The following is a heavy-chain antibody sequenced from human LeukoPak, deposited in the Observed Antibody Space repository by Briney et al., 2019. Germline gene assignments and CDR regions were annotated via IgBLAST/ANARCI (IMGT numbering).Heavy chain of an antibody. CDR3: ARDPSGYCSGGSCYGVDY. D-gene: IGHD2-15*01. V-gene: IGHV4-38-2*02. J-gene: IGHJ4*02. Sequence: SETLSLTCTVSGYSISSGYYWGWIRQPPGKGLEWIGSIYHSGSTYYNPSLKSRVTISVDTSKNQFSLKLSSVTAADTAVYYCARDPSGYCSGGSCYGVDYWGQGTLVTVSS. CDR1: GYSISSGYY. CDR2: IYHSGST.